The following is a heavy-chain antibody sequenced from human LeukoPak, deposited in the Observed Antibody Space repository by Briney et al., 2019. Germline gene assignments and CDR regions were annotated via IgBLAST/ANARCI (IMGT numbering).Heavy chain of an antibody. Sequence: GGSLRLSCAASGFTFSSYAMSWVRQAPGKGLEAVSAISGSGGSTYYADSVKGRFTISRDNSKNTLYLQMNSLRAEDTAVYYCAKHRDGGYLALYYFDYWGQGTLVTVSS. D-gene: IGHD3-22*01. CDR2: ISGSGGST. CDR3: AKHRDGGYLALYYFDY. V-gene: IGHV3-23*01. J-gene: IGHJ4*02. CDR1: GFTFSSYA.